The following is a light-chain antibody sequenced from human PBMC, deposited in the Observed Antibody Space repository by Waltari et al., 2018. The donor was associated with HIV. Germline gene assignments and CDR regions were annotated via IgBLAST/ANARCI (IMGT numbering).Light chain of an antibody. CDR2: DAS. V-gene: IGKV1-33*01. CDR1: QDISNY. J-gene: IGKJ3*01. CDR3: QQYDNLPLT. Sequence: DIQMTQSPSSLSASVGDRVTITCQASQDISNYLTWYQQKPGKAPKLLIYDASNLETGVPARFSGSGSGTEFTFTISSLQPEDIATYYCQQYDNLPLTFGPGTKVDIK.